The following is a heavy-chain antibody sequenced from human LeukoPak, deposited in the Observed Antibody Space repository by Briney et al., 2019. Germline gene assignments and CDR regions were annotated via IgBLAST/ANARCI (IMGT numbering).Heavy chain of an antibody. Sequence: SETLSLTCTVSGGSISSSSYYWGWIRQPPGKGLEWIGSIYYSGSTYYSPSLKSRVTISVDTSKNQFSLKLSSVTAADTAVYYCARHGAYSGSYGRDYWGQGTLVTVSS. J-gene: IGHJ4*02. CDR1: GGSISSSSYY. CDR2: IYYSGST. V-gene: IGHV4-39*01. CDR3: ARHGAYSGSYGRDY. D-gene: IGHD1-26*01.